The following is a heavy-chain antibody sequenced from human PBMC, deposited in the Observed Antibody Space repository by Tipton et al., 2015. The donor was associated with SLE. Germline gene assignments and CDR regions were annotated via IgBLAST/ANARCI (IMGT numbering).Heavy chain of an antibody. CDR3: ARGGVIATDY. J-gene: IGHJ4*02. Sequence: TLSLTCAVYGGSFSGYYWSWIRQPPGKGLEWIGEINHSGSTNYNPSLKSRVTISVDTSKNQFSLKLSSVTAADTAVYYCARGGVIATDYWGQGTLVTVSS. V-gene: IGHV4-34*01. CDR2: INHSGST. CDR1: GGSFSGYY. D-gene: IGHD2-21*01.